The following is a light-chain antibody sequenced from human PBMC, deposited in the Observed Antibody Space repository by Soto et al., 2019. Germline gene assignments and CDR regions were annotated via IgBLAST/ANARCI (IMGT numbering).Light chain of an antibody. J-gene: IGLJ1*01. Sequence: QSVLTQPASVSGYPGQSITISCTGTSSDVGGYKYVSWYQQHPGKAPKLMIYDIRNRPSGVSNRFSGSKSGNTASLTISGLQAEDEADYYCSSYTSSSTRVFGTGTKLTVL. CDR3: SSYTSSSTRV. CDR1: SSDVGGYKY. CDR2: DIR. V-gene: IGLV2-14*03.